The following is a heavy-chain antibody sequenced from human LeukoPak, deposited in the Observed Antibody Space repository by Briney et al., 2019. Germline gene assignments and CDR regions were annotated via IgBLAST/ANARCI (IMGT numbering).Heavy chain of an antibody. CDR1: GLTVSSND. Sequence: GGSLRLSCAASGLTVSSNDMGWVRQAPGKGLEWVSFIYSGDTTYYVDSVKGRFNISRDNSKNTLYLQMNSLRAEDTAMYYCTKSGPPDPYWGQGTMVTVSS. CDR2: IYSGDTT. CDR3: TKSGPPDPY. V-gene: IGHV3-53*01. J-gene: IGHJ3*01. D-gene: IGHD1-14*01.